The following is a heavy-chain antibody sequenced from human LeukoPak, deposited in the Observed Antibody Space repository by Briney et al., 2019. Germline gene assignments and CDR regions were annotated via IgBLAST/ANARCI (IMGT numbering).Heavy chain of an antibody. D-gene: IGHD2-21*02. V-gene: IGHV3-7*01. J-gene: IGHJ5*02. CDR1: GFTFSTYW. CDR3: ARGGCGGDCYPNWFDP. Sequence: GGSLRLSCAASGFTFSTYWMSWVRQAPGKGLEWVANIKQDGSEKCYVDSVKGRFTISRDNAKNSLYLQMNSLRAEDTAVYYCARGGCGGDCYPNWFDPWGQGTLVTVSS. CDR2: IKQDGSEK.